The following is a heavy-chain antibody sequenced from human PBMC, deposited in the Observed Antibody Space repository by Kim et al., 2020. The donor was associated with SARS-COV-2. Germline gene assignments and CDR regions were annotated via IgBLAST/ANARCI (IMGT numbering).Heavy chain of an antibody. V-gene: IGHV4-31*02. J-gene: IGHJ6*03. Sequence: YYNPSLKGRVTISVDTSKTQFSLKLSSVTAADTAVYYCARGIFGNYYMDVWGKGTTVTVSS. D-gene: IGHD3-3*01. CDR3: ARGIFGNYYMDV.